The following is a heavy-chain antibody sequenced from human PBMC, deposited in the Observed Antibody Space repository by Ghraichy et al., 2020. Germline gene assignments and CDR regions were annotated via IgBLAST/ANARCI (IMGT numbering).Heavy chain of an antibody. CDR3: ARELRDSCGHLGSLGFDI. D-gene: IGHD3-22*01. CDR2: ISGSGGST. Sequence: GGSLRLSCAASGFTFSSYAVSWVRQAPGKGLEWVSDISGSGGSTYYADSVKGRFTISRDISKNTLFLQMSTLRAEDTAIYYCARELRDSCGHLGSLGFDICGQATMVTVSS. CDR1: GFTFSSYA. V-gene: IGHV3-23*01. J-gene: IGHJ3*02.